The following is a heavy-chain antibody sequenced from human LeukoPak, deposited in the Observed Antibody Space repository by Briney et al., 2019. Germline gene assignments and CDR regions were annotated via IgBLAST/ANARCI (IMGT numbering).Heavy chain of an antibody. CDR1: GFTFSSYA. CDR3: AKLIMRPTYYYDSSGYSYYFDY. J-gene: IGHJ4*02. V-gene: IGHV3-23*01. CDR2: ISGSGGNT. D-gene: IGHD3-22*01. Sequence: GGSLRLSCVASGFTFSSYAMSWVRQAPGKGLEWVSAISGSGGNTYYADSVKGRFTISRDNSKNTLYLQMNSLRAEDTAVYYCAKLIMRPTYYYDSSGYSYYFDYWGQGTLVTVSS.